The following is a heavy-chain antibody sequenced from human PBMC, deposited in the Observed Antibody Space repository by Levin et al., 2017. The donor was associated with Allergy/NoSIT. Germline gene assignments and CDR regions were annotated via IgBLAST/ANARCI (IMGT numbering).Heavy chain of an antibody. CDR1: GFTFSNYA. J-gene: IGHJ2*01. V-gene: IGHV3-33*01. CDR2: IWYDGSNK. D-gene: IGHD4-17*01. CDR3: ARDGEATVTTHWYLDL. Sequence: GGSLRLSCAASGFTFSNYAMHWVRQAPGKGLEWVAVIWYDGSNKFYADSVKGRFTISRDNSKNTMYVQLNSLRADDTAVYYCARDGEATVTTHWYLDLWGRGTLVTVSS.